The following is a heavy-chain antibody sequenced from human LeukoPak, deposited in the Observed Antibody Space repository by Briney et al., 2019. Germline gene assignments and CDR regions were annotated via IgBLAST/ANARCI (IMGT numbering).Heavy chain of an antibody. J-gene: IGHJ4*02. CDR2: ISSSCSIT. V-gene: IGHV3-11*01. CDR1: GFTFSDYY. D-gene: IGHD1-26*01. CDR3: ARDPRAGWSYFKLYYFDH. Sequence: GGSMRLSCAASGFTFSDYYMSWVRQAPGKGLEWVSYISSSCSITYYADSVKGRFTISRDNSKNPLYLQMNSLRAEDTAVYYCARDPRAGWSYFKLYYFDHWGQGTLVTVSS.